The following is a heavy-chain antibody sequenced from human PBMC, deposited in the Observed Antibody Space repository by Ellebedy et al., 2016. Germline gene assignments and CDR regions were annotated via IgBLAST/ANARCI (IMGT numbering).Heavy chain of an antibody. CDR1: GFTFSNYA. D-gene: IGHD3-22*01. CDR2: IWYDGYNK. V-gene: IGHV3-33*01. Sequence: GGSLRLSCAASGFTFSNYAMHWVRQAPGKGLQWVAVIWYDGYNKYYADSVKGRFTISRDNSKNPLYLQMNSLRAEDTALYYCAREGYSSGGIRAFDHWGQGTLLTVSS. CDR3: AREGYSSGGIRAFDH. J-gene: IGHJ4*02.